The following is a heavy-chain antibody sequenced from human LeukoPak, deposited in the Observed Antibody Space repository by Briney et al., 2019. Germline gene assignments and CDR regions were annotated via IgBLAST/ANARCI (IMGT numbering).Heavy chain of an antibody. CDR1: GGSFSGYY. V-gene: IGHV4-34*01. Sequence: SETLSLTCAVYGGSFSGYYWSWIRQPPGKGLEWIGEINHSGSTNYNPSLKSRVTISVDTSKNQFSLKLSSVTAADTAVYYRARVPPQGPIAVAGYYFDYWGQGTLVTVSS. D-gene: IGHD6-19*01. J-gene: IGHJ4*02. CDR3: ARVPPQGPIAVAGYYFDY. CDR2: INHSGST.